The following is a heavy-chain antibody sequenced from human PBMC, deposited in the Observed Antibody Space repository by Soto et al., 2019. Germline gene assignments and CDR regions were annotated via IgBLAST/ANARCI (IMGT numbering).Heavy chain of an antibody. CDR1: GFTFSSYA. V-gene: IGHV3-30-3*01. CDR2: ISYDGSNK. CDR3: ARDQWLALPDH. D-gene: IGHD6-19*01. Sequence: QVQLVESGGGVVQPGRSLRLSCAASGFTFSSYAMHWVRQAPGKGLEWVTVISYDGSNKYYADSVKGRFTISRDNSKNTLYLQMNSLRAEDTAVYYCARDQWLALPDHWGQGTLVNVSS. J-gene: IGHJ4*02.